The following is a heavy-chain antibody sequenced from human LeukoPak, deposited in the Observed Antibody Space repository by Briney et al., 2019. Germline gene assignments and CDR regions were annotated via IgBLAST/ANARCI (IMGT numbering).Heavy chain of an antibody. Sequence: GGFLRLSCAASGFTFSDYWMTWVRQAPGKGLEWVANIKQDGSEGYYVDSVKGRFTVSRDNAKSSLYLQLNSLRAEDTAVYYCAQDIPIEQVPGLGPGSWGRGTLVTVSS. CDR1: GFTFSDYW. CDR2: IKQDGSEG. V-gene: IGHV3-7*01. D-gene: IGHD2/OR15-2a*01. J-gene: IGHJ4*02. CDR3: AQDIPIEQVPGLGPGS.